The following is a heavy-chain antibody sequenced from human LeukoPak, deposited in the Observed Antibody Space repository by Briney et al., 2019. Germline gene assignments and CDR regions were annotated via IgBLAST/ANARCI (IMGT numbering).Heavy chain of an antibody. CDR2: IYYSGST. Sequence: PSETLSLTCTVSGGSVTSSSYFWGWIRQPPGKGLEWIGSIYYSGSTNYNPSLKSRVTISVDTSKNQFSLKLSSVTAADTAVYYCAREKFHGYGSTQYYFDYWGQGTLVTVSS. CDR3: AREKFHGYGSTQYYFDY. D-gene: IGHD3-10*01. J-gene: IGHJ4*02. CDR1: GGSVTSSSYF. V-gene: IGHV4-39*07.